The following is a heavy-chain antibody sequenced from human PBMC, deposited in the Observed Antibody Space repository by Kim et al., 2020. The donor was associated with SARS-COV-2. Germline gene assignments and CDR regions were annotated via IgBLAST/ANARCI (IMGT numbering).Heavy chain of an antibody. D-gene: IGHD3-16*01. Sequence: GGSLRLSCAASGFTFSSYAMHLVRQAPGKGLEWVALISYDGSNKYYADSVKGRFTISRDNSKNTLYLQMNSLRAEDTAVYYCARDPGGAHYGMDVWGQGT. J-gene: IGHJ6*02. CDR3: ARDPGGAHYGMDV. CDR2: ISYDGSNK. V-gene: IGHV3-30-3*01. CDR1: GFTFSSYA.